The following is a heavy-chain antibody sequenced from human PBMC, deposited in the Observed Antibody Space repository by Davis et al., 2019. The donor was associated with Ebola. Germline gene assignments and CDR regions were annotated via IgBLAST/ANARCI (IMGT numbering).Heavy chain of an antibody. CDR2: IKQDGSEI. Sequence: GESLKIPCAASGFTFSSYWMSWVRQAPGKGLEWVANIKQDGSEIHYVDSVKGRFTISRDNANNSLFLQMNSLRAEDTAVYYCARSGYSYGLTGGMDVWGQGTTVTVSS. D-gene: IGHD5-18*01. CDR1: GFTFSSYW. J-gene: IGHJ6*02. CDR3: ARSGYSYGLTGGMDV. V-gene: IGHV3-7*03.